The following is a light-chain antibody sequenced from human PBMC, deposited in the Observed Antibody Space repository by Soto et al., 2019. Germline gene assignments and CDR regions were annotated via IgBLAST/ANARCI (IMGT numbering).Light chain of an antibody. CDR2: VNT. J-gene: IGLJ3*02. CDR1: SSNIGAGYD. V-gene: IGLV1-40*01. Sequence: QSVLTQPPSVSGAPGQRVTISCTGSSSNIGAGYDVHWYQHLPGIAPKLLIYVNTNRPSGVPDRFSGSKSGTSASLAITGLQAEDEADYYCQSYDSSLFWVFGGGTKVTVL. CDR3: QSYDSSLFWV.